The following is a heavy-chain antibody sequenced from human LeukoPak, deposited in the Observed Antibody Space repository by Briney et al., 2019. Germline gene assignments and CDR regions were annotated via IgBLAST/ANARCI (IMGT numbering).Heavy chain of an antibody. CDR3: AREDLTVTTSLDY. V-gene: IGHV3-21*01. D-gene: IGHD4-17*01. Sequence: GGSLRLSCAASGFTFSSYSMNWVRQAPGKGLEWVSSISSSSSSYIYYADSVKGRFTISRDNAKNSLYLQMNSLRAEDTAVYYCAREDLTVTTSLDYWGQGTLVTVSS. CDR1: GFTFSSYS. J-gene: IGHJ4*02. CDR2: ISSSSSSYI.